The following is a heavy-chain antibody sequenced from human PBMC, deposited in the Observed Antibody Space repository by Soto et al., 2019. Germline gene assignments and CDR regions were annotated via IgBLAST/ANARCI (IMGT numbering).Heavy chain of an antibody. Sequence: GGSLRLSCAASGFTFSSYAMSWVRQAPGKGLEWVSAISGSGGSTYYADPVKGRFTISRDNSKNMLYLQMNSLRAEDTAVYYCAKDLGAMGYGDYPPLDYWGQGTLVTVSS. CDR3: AKDLGAMGYGDYPPLDY. J-gene: IGHJ4*02. D-gene: IGHD4-17*01. CDR1: GFTFSSYA. V-gene: IGHV3-23*01. CDR2: ISGSGGST.